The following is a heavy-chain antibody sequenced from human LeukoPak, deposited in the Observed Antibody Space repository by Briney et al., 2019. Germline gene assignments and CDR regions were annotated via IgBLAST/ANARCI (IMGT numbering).Heavy chain of an antibody. D-gene: IGHD3-3*01. Sequence: SVKVSCKASGGTFSSYAISWVRQAPGQGLEWMGRIIPIFGTANYAQKIQGRVTITTDESTSTAYMELSSLRSEDTAVYYCARDEGIWSGYDYAPFDYWGQGTLVTVSS. CDR1: GGTFSSYA. CDR3: ARDEGIWSGYDYAPFDY. CDR2: IIPIFGTA. V-gene: IGHV1-69*05. J-gene: IGHJ4*02.